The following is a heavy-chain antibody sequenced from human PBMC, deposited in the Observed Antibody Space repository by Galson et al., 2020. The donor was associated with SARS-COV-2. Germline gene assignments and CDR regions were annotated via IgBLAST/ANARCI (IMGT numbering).Heavy chain of an antibody. CDR1: GGSISSGGHY. J-gene: IGHJ5*02. D-gene: IGHD6-13*01. CDR3: ARARGSSWGWFAP. Sequence: SETLSLTCTVSGGSISSGGHYWTWIRQPPGKGLEWIGYIYYSGSTYYNPSLKSRITISVDTSKNQFSLKLSSVTAADTALYYCARARGSSWGWFAPWGQGTLVTVSS. V-gene: IGHV4-31*03. CDR2: IYYSGST.